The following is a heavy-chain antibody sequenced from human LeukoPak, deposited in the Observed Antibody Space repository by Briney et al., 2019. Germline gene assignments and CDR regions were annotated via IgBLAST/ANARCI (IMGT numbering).Heavy chain of an antibody. CDR2: ISSSSSYI. Sequence: PGGSLRLSCAASGFTFSSYSMNWVRQAPGKGLEWVSSISSSSSYIYYADSVKGRFTISRDNAKNSLYLQMNSLRTEDTAVYYCASLAYCGGDCPPFAFDIWGQGTMVTVSS. CDR3: ASLAYCGGDCPPFAFDI. V-gene: IGHV3-21*01. D-gene: IGHD2-21*02. J-gene: IGHJ3*02. CDR1: GFTFSSYS.